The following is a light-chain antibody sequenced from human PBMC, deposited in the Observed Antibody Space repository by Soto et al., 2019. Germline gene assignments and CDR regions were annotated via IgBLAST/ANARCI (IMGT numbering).Light chain of an antibody. CDR2: AAS. CDR1: QSVASY. Sequence: DIQMTQSPSSLSASVGDRVTITCRTSQSVASYLNWYQHRAGKAPRLLIYAASSLQSGVPSRFSGTGSGTDFSLTITSLEPGDFATYYCQQSYSTPYTFGQGTKLQIK. V-gene: IGKV1-39*01. CDR3: QQSYSTPYT. J-gene: IGKJ2*01.